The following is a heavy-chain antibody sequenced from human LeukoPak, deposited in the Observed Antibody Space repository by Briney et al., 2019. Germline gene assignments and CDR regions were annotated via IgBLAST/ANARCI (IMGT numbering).Heavy chain of an antibody. CDR2: ISGSGGST. J-gene: IGHJ5*02. V-gene: IGHV3-23*01. CDR3: AKDQQSISYSP. CDR1: GFTFSRYA. Sequence: GGSLRLSCAASGFTFSRYAMSWVRQAPGKGLEWISTISGSGGSTYYVDSVKGRFTISRDNSKNTLYLQMNSLRAEDTAIYYCAKDQQSISYSPWGQGTLVTVSS. D-gene: IGHD4-11*01.